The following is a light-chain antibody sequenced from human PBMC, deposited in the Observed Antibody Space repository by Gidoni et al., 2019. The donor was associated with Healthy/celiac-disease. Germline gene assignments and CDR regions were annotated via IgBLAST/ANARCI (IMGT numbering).Light chain of an antibody. Sequence: ELVLTPSPATLSVSPGERATLSCSASQSVSSNLAWYQQKPGQAPRLIIYCASTRPTGIPARFSGSRSCTEFTPTISSLQSEDFAVYYCQQYNNWPPITFGQGTRLEIK. V-gene: IGKV3-15*01. CDR2: CAS. J-gene: IGKJ5*01. CDR3: QQYNNWPPIT. CDR1: QSVSSN.